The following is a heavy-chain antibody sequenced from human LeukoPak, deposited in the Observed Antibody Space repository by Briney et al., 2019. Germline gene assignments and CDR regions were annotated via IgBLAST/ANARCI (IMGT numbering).Heavy chain of an antibody. J-gene: IGHJ6*04. D-gene: IGHD3-3*01. V-gene: IGHV5-51*01. Sequence: TTGAPLQISCQGSGSIFTSYWIGGARQLPGRGLEWMGIIYAGDSDTNYSPSFQGQVTISADKSTSTAYLQWSSLKAADTAIYYFAIQSTKGVLRFLFWGEGTTVSVSS. CDR1: GSIFTSYW. CDR2: IYAGDSDT. CDR3: AIQSTKGVLRFLF.